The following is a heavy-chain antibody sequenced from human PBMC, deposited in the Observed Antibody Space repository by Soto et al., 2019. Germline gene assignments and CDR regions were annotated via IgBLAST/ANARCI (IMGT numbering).Heavy chain of an antibody. D-gene: IGHD3-3*01. Sequence: PGGSLRLSCAASGFTFSSYAMSWVRQAPGKGLEWVSAISGSGGSTYYADSVKGRFTISRDNSKNTLYLQMNSLRAEDTAVYYCAKDRGVYLSAEWFFDDWGKGTMVTVP. CDR1: GFTFSSYA. CDR3: AKDRGVYLSAEWFFDD. V-gene: IGHV3-23*01. J-gene: IGHJ4*02. CDR2: ISGSGGST.